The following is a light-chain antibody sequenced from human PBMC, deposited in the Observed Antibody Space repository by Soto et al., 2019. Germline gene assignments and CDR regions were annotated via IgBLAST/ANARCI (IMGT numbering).Light chain of an antibody. CDR3: QQRSNVIT. CDR2: DAS. Sequence: EIVLTQSPATLSLSPGERATLSCRASQSVSSYLAWYQQKPGQAPRLLIYDASNSATGIPARFSGSGSGTDFTLTISSLEPEDFAVYYCQQRSNVITFGQGTRLEIK. V-gene: IGKV3-11*01. CDR1: QSVSSY. J-gene: IGKJ5*01.